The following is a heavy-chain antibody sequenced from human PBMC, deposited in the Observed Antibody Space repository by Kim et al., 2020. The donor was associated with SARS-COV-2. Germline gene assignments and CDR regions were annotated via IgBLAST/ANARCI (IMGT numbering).Heavy chain of an antibody. J-gene: IGHJ6*02. D-gene: IGHD3-10*01. CDR2: IWYDGSNK. Sequence: GGSLRLSCAASGFTFSSYGMHWVRQAPGKGLEWVAVIWYDGSNKYYADSVKGRFTISRDNSKNTLYLQMNSLRAEDTAVYYCARDLRLWFGEGLNGMDVWGQGTTVTVSS. V-gene: IGHV3-33*01. CDR3: ARDLRLWFGEGLNGMDV. CDR1: GFTFSSYG.